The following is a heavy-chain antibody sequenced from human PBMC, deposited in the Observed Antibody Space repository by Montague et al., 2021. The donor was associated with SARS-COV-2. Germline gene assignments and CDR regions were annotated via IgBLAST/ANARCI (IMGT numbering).Heavy chain of an antibody. V-gene: IGHV4-61*09. CDR2: IYTLGST. Sequence: TLSLTCTVSGGSISSGDYHWSWVRQPAGKGLEWIGYIYTLGSTSYNPSLKSRVTISLDTSKNQLSLKLSSVTAADTAVYFCARSPHRTTSRNGMDVWGQGTTVTVSS. CDR3: ARSPHRTTSRNGMDV. J-gene: IGHJ6*02. CDR1: GGSISSGDYH. D-gene: IGHD1-14*01.